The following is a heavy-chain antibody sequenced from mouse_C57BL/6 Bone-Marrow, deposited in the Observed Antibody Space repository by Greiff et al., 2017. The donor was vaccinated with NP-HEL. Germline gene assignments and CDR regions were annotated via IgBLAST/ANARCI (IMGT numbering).Heavy chain of an antibody. CDR3: ARRDY. V-gene: IGHV1-76*01. CDR1: GYTFTDYC. J-gene: IGHJ2*01. Sequence: VQLQQSGAELVRPGASVKLSCKASGYTFTDYCINWVKQRPGQGLEWIARIYPGSGNTYYNEKFKGKATLTAEKSSSTAYMQLSSLTSEDSAVYFCARRDYWGQGTTLTVSS. CDR2: IYPGSGNT.